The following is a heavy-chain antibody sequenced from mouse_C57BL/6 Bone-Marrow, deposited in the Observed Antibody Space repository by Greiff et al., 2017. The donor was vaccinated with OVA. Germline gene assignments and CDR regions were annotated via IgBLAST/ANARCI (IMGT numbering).Heavy chain of an antibody. CDR1: GYTFTSYW. V-gene: IGHV1-50*01. CDR3: AREGVTYYFDY. J-gene: IGHJ2*01. D-gene: IGHD2-3*01. Sequence: VQLQQSGAELVKPGASVKLSCKASGYTFTSYWMQWVKQRPGQGLEWIGEIDPSDSYTNYNQKFKGKATLTVDTSSSTAYMQLSSLTSEDSAVYYCAREGVTYYFDYWGQGTTLTVSS. CDR2: IDPSDSYT.